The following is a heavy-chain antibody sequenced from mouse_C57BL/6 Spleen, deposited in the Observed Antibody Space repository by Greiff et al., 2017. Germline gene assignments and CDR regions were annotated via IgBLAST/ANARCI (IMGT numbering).Heavy chain of an antibody. J-gene: IGHJ3*01. D-gene: IGHD2-5*01. CDR1: GYTFTSYT. V-gene: IGHV1-4*01. CDR3: AGDYSNPWFAY. Sequence: QVQLQQSGAELVRPGASVKMSCTASGYTFTSYTMHWVKQRPGQGLEWIGYINPSSGYTKYNQKFKDKATLTADKSSSTAYMQLSSLTSEDSAVYYCAGDYSNPWFAYWGQGTLVTVSA. CDR2: INPSSGYT.